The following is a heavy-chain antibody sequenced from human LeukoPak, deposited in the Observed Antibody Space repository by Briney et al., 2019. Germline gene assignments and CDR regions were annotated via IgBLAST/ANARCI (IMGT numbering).Heavy chain of an antibody. CDR1: RFTFSSYA. CDR3: ARGSGYDSSGYYY. J-gene: IGHJ4*02. CDR2: ISYDGSNK. V-gene: IGHV3-30*04. Sequence: GGSLRLSCAASRFTFSSYAMHWVRQAPGKGLEWVAVISYDGSNKYYADSVKGRFTISRDNSKNTLYLQMNSLRAEDTAVYYCARGSGYDSSGYYYWGQGTLVTVSS. D-gene: IGHD3-22*01.